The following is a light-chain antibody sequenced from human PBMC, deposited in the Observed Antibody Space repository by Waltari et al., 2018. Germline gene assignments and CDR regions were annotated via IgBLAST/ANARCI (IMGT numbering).Light chain of an antibody. J-gene: IGLJ2*01. CDR1: NLGDKY. V-gene: IGLV3-1*01. Sequence: SYELIQPPSVSVSPGQTARIMCSGDNLGDKYVCWYQQKSGQSPVLVMYQDRKRPSGIPERFSGSNSGNTATLTISGTQAMDEADYYCQAWDSSTATVVFGGGTKLTVL. CDR3: QAWDSSTATVV. CDR2: QDR.